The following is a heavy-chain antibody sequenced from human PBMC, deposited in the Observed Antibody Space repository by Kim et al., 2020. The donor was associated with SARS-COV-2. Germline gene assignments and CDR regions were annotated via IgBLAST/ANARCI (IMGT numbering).Heavy chain of an antibody. J-gene: IGHJ6*02. CDR3: ASRPPNAFWSGYEGMDV. CDR1: GFTFSSYW. CDR2: INSDGSST. Sequence: GGSLRLSCAASGFTFSSYWMHWVRQAPGKGLVWVSRINSDGSSTNYADSVKGRFTISRDNAKNTLYLQMNSLRAEDTAVYYCASRPPNAFWSGYEGMDVWGQGTTVTVSS. D-gene: IGHD3-3*01. V-gene: IGHV3-74*01.